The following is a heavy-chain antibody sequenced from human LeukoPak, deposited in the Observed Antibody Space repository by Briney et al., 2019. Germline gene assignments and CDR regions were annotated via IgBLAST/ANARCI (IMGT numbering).Heavy chain of an antibody. V-gene: IGHV4-34*01. Sequence: KPSETLSLTCAVHGGSFSGYYWSWIRQPPGKGLEWIGEINHSGSTNYNPSLKSRVTMSVDTSKNQFSLNLKSVTPEDTAVYYCARNLIPEQLVVNFWGQGTLVTVSS. CDR2: INHSGST. CDR1: GGSFSGYY. J-gene: IGHJ4*02. D-gene: IGHD6-13*01. CDR3: ARNLIPEQLVVNF.